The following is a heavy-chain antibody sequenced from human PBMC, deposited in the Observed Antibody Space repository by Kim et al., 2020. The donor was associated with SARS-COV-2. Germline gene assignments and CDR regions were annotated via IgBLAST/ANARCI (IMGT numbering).Heavy chain of an antibody. CDR1: GYTFTSYG. CDR3: ARDWAPWYEILPGSNHRFDY. V-gene: IGHV1-18*04. Sequence: ASVKVSCKASGYTFTSYGISWVRQAPGQGLEWMGWISAYNGNTNYAQKLQGRVTMTTDTSTSTAYMELRSLRSDDTAVDYCARDWAPWYEILPGSNHRFDYWGQGTLVTVSS. CDR2: ISAYNGNT. J-gene: IGHJ4*02. D-gene: IGHD3-9*01.